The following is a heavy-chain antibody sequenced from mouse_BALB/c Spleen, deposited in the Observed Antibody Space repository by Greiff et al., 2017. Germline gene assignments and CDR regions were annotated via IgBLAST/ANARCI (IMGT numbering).Heavy chain of an antibody. CDR2: ISSGGSYT. Sequence: EVQRVESGGGLVKPGGSLKLSCAASGFTFSSYAMSWVRQSPEKRLEWVAEISSGGSYTYYPDTVTGRFTISRDNAKNTLYLEMSSLRSEDTAMYYCARGGYGFDDWGQGTTLTVSS. J-gene: IGHJ2*01. V-gene: IGHV5-9-4*01. CDR3: ARGGYGFDD. D-gene: IGHD2-10*02. CDR1: GFTFSSYA.